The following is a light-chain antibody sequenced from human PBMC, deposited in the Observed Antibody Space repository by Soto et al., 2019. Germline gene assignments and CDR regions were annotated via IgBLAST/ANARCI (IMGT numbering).Light chain of an antibody. CDR2: AAS. Sequence: DIQMTQSQSSLSASVEDRVTITCRASQSISTYLNWYQQKPGKAPKLLIYAASSLQSGVQLRFTGSGSVTDFTLTISILQPEYFAAYFCQQSYSTPQITFGQGTRLEIK. CDR3: QQSYSTPQIT. CDR1: QSISTY. J-gene: IGKJ5*01. V-gene: IGKV1-39*01.